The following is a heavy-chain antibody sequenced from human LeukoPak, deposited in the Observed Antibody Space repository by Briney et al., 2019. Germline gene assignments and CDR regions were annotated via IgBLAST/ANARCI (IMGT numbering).Heavy chain of an antibody. J-gene: IGHJ3*02. V-gene: IGHV1-18*01. CDR2: ISAYNGNT. CDR1: GYTFTSYG. CDR3: AREGVTFGGVIVAYDAFDI. D-gene: IGHD3-16*02. Sequence: ASVKVSCKASGYTFTSYGISWVRQAPGQGLEWMGWISAYNGNTNYAQKLQGRVTMTRNTSISTAYMELSSLRSEDTAVYYCAREGVTFGGVIVAYDAFDIWGQGTMVTVSS.